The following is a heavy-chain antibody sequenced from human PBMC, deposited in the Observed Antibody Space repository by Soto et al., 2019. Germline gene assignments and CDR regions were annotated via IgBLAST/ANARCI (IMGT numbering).Heavy chain of an antibody. J-gene: IGHJ5*02. CDR3: ARGLAYGDFGSVAP. Sequence: QVQLVEAGGGLVKPGGSLRLSCAASDFTFSDYYMTWIRQAPGKGLEWVSDISNSGSTIYYADSVNGRFTISRDNAKNSLYLQMNSLRAEDTAVYYCARGLAYGDFGSVAPLGQGALVTVS. D-gene: IGHD4-17*01. CDR2: ISNSGSTI. CDR1: DFTFSDYY. V-gene: IGHV3-11*01.